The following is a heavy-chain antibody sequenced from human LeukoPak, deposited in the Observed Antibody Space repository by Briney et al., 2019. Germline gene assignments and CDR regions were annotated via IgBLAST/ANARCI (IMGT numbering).Heavy chain of an antibody. CDR1: GYTFTSYY. V-gene: IGHV1-46*01. J-gene: IGHJ4*02. CDR2: INPSGGST. Sequence: ASVKVSCKASGYTFTSYYMHWVRQAPGQGLEWMGIINPSGGSTSYAQKFQGRVTMTRDMSTSTVYVELSSLRSEDTAVYYCARAWGRPVQNWNYLFDYWGQGTLVTVSS. D-gene: IGHD1-7*01. CDR3: ARAWGRPVQNWNYLFDY.